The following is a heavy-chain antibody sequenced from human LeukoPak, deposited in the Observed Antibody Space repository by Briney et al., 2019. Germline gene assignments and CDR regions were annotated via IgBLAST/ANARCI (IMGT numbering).Heavy chain of an antibody. Sequence: GSLRLSCAASGFTFSSYGMHWVRQAPGKGLEWVAVIWYDGSNKYYADSVKGRFTISRDNSKNTLYLQMNSLRAEDTAVYYCARMMTRRKEDYWGQGTLVTVSS. CDR1: GFTFSSYG. CDR3: ARMMTRRKEDY. J-gene: IGHJ4*02. CDR2: IWYDGSNK. D-gene: IGHD3-16*01. V-gene: IGHV3-33*01.